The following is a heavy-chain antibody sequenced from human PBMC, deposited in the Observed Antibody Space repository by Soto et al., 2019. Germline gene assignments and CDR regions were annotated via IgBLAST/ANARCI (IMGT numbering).Heavy chain of an antibody. J-gene: IGHJ4*02. CDR1: GFTFSNFG. D-gene: IGHD3-16*01. CDR2: VNSDGRNT. Sequence: EVQLLESGGDLVQSGGSLRLSCEASGFTFSNFGMSWVRQVPGKGLQWISTVNSDGRNTHYADSVEGRFTISGDNSKNTVFLQMGSLRSEDTAIYYCAKDGGNGDMLFDYWGQGTLVTVSS. V-gene: IGHV3-23*03. CDR3: AKDGGNGDMLFDY.